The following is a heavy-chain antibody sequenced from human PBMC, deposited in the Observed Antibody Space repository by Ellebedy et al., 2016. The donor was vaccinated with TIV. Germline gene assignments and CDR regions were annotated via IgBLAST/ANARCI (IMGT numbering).Heavy chain of an antibody. CDR3: ATRITMIVVVTHAFDI. D-gene: IGHD3-22*01. Sequence: AASVKVSCKVSGYTLTELSMHWVRQAPGKGLEWMGGFDPEDGETIYTQKFQGRVTMTEDTSTDTAYMELSSLRSEDTAVYYCATRITMIVVVTHAFDIWGQGKMVTVSS. CDR1: GYTLTELS. V-gene: IGHV1-24*01. J-gene: IGHJ3*02. CDR2: FDPEDGET.